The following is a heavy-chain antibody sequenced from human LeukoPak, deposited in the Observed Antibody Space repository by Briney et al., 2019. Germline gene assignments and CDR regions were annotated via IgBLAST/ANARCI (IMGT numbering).Heavy chain of an antibody. J-gene: IGHJ4*02. CDR2: ISSNGGST. CDR3: VKDSGWRAPTLDY. D-gene: IGHD6-19*01. V-gene: IGHV3-64D*06. Sequence: GGSLRLSCSPCAFTFSSYAMHWVRQAPGKGLEYVSAISSNGGSTYYADSVKGRFTISRDNSKNTLYLQMSSLRAEDTAVYYCVKDSGWRAPTLDYWGQGTLVTVSS. CDR1: AFTFSSYA.